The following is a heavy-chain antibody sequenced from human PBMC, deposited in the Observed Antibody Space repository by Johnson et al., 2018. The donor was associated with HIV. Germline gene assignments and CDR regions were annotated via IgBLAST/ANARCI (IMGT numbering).Heavy chain of an antibody. CDR2: ISWNSGSI. Sequence: VQLVESGGGLVQPGRSLRLSCAASGFTFDDYAMHWVRQAPGKGLEWVSGISWNSGSIGSADSVNGRFTISRDNSKNTLNLQMNSLRPEDTAVYYCAKGMGLSIGELSDAFHFWGLGTVVTVSS. CDR3: AKGMGLSIGELSDAFHF. D-gene: IGHD3-10*01. CDR1: GFTFDDYA. J-gene: IGHJ3*01. V-gene: IGHV3-9*01.